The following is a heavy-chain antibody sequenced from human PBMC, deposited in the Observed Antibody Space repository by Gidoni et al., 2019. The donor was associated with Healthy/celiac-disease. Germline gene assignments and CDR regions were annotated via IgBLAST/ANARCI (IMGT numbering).Heavy chain of an antibody. CDR1: GFTFSSYS. D-gene: IGHD6-13*01. V-gene: IGHV3-48*01. CDR2: ISSSSSTI. J-gene: IGHJ5*02. Sequence: EVQLVESGGGLVQPGGSLRLSWSASGFTFSSYSMNWVRQAPGKGLEWVSYISSSSSTIYYADSVKGRFTISRDNAKNSLYLQMNSLRAEDTAVYYCARDLIAAAGLKNWFDPWGQGTLVTVSS. CDR3: ARDLIAAAGLKNWFDP.